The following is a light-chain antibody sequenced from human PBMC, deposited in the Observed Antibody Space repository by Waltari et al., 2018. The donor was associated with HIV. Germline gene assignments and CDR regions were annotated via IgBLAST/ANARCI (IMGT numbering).Light chain of an antibody. CDR2: GAS. J-gene: IGKJ1*01. Sequence: EIALTQSPGNLSLSPGETATLSCRASQNISSTYLAWYQQKTGQAPRRLIYGASNRSTGIPDRFSGSGSWTDFTLTISCLEPEDCAVYYCQQYIGSPRTFGQGTKVELK. V-gene: IGKV3-20*01. CDR1: QNISSTY. CDR3: QQYIGSPRT.